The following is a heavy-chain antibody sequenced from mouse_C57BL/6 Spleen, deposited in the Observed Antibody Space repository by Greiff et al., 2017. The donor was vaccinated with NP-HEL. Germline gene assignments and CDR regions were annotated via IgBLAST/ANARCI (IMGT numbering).Heavy chain of an antibody. D-gene: IGHD3-2*02. Sequence: VQLQQSGAELVRPGASVTLSCKASGYTFTDYEMHWVKQTPVHGLEWIGAIDPETGGTAYNQKFKGKAILTADKSSSTAYMELRSLTSEDSAVYYCTREAQATSSWFAYWGQGTLVTVSA. V-gene: IGHV1-15*01. CDR2: IDPETGGT. CDR3: TREAQATSSWFAY. CDR1: GYTFTDYE. J-gene: IGHJ3*01.